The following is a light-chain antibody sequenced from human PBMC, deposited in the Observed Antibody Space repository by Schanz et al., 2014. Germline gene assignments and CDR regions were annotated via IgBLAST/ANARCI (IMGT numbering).Light chain of an antibody. J-gene: IGLJ3*02. Sequence: QSVLTQPPSVSGAPGQRVTISCTGSSSNIGAGYDVHWYQQLPGTAPKLLIYGNSNRPSGVPDRFSGSKSGTSASLAITGXXAEDEAHYYCQSYDSSLSGWVFG. CDR3: QSYDSSLSGWV. CDR2: GNS. V-gene: IGLV1-40*01. CDR1: SSNIGAGYD.